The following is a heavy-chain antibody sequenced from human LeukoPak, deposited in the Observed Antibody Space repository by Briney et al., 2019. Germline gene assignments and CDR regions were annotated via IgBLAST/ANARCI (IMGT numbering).Heavy chain of an antibody. V-gene: IGHV3-23*01. CDR2: ISGGGGST. D-gene: IGHD6-6*01. CDR3: AKKAEYSSSSFDY. Sequence: PGGSLRLSCAASGFSFSSYGMTWVRQAPGKGLEWVSSISGGGGSTNSADSVKGRFTISRDNSKNTLYLQMNSLRAEDTAVYYCAKKAEYSSSSFDYWGQGTLVTVSS. CDR1: GFSFSSYG. J-gene: IGHJ4*02.